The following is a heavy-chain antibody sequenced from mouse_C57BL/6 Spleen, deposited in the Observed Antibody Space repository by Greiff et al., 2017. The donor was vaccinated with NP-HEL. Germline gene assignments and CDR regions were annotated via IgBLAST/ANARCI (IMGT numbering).Heavy chain of an antibody. CDR3: ASLFDY. J-gene: IGHJ2*01. V-gene: IGHV5-6*03. CDR1: GFTFSSYG. Sequence: EVMLVESGGGLVKPGGSLKLSCAASGFTFSSYGMSWVRQTPDKRLEWVATISSGGSYTYYPDSVKGRFTISRDNAKNTLYLQMSSLKSEDTAMYYCASLFDYWGQGTTLTVSS. CDR2: ISSGGSYT.